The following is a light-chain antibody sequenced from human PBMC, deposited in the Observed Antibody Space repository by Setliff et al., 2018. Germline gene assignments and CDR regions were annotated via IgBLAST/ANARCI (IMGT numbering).Light chain of an antibody. Sequence: QSVLTQPASVSGSPGQSITISCSGTIGDVGAYDFVSWYQHHPGKAPKRVIYEVTNRPSGISNRFSGSKSGNSASLIISGLQAEDEADYYCSAYTSSSTYVFGTGTKVTV. CDR2: EVT. V-gene: IGLV2-14*01. CDR1: IGDVGAYDF. CDR3: SAYTSSSTYV. J-gene: IGLJ1*01.